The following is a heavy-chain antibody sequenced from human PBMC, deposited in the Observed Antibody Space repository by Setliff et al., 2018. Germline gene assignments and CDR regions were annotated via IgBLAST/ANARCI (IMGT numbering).Heavy chain of an antibody. CDR3: ARQPMDTIMVTFDY. J-gene: IGHJ4*02. D-gene: IGHD5-12*01. V-gene: IGHV1-2*02. CDR1: GGTFISFSGYY. Sequence: ASVKVSCKASGGTFISFSGYYIHWVRQAPGQGLEWMGWMNTNSGDTKYTQKFQGRLTMTRDTSISTAYMELSSLRSDDTAVYYCARQPMDTIMVTFDYWGQGILVTVSS. CDR2: MNTNSGDT.